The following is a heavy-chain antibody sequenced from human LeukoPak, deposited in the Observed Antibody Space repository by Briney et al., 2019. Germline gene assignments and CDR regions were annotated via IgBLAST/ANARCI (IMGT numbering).Heavy chain of an antibody. CDR1: GGSISSSSYY. CDR3: ARSAYGSGKGGAFDI. J-gene: IGHJ3*02. CDR2: IYYSGST. Sequence: PSEPLSLTCTVSGGSISSSSYYWGWIRQPPGKGLEWIGSIYYSGSTYYNPSLKSRVTISVDTSKNQFSLKLSSVTAADTAVYYCARSAYGSGKGGAFDIWGQGTMVTVSS. V-gene: IGHV4-39*01. D-gene: IGHD3-10*01.